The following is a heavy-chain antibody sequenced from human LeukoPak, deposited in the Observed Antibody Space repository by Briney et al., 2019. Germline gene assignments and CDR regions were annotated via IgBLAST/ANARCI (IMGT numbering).Heavy chain of an antibody. CDR2: IKSKSDGGTT. CDR3: TTAPKPYGDYVDY. J-gene: IGHJ4*02. D-gene: IGHD4-17*01. CDR1: GFTFTNAW. Sequence: GGSLRLSCAASGFTFTNAWMNWVRQAPGKGLEWAGRIKSKSDGGTTDYAAPVKGRFAISRDDSKNTLYLQMNSLGSEDTAVYYCTTAPKPYGDYVDYWGQGTLVTVSS. V-gene: IGHV3-15*01.